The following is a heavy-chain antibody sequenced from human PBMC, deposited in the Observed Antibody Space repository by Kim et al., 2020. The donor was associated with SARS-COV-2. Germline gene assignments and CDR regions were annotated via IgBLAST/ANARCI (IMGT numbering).Heavy chain of an antibody. CDR3: ARGAEDYYDSSGYTYYFDY. CDR2: IYYSGST. V-gene: IGHV4-39*07. Sequence: SETLSLTCTVSGGSISSSSYYWGWIRQPPGKGLEWIGSIYYSGSTYYNPSLKSRVTISVDTSKNQFSLKLSSVTAADTAVYYCARGAEDYYDSSGYTYYFDYWGQGTLVTVSS. D-gene: IGHD3-22*01. CDR1: GGSISSSSYY. J-gene: IGHJ4*02.